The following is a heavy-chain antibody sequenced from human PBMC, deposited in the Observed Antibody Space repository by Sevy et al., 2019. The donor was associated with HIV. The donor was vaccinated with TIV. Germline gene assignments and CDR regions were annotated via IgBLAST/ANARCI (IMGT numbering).Heavy chain of an antibody. D-gene: IGHD2-8*01. V-gene: IGHV3-33*01. J-gene: IGHJ4*02. CDR2: IWTEGDDE. CDR3: ATEHSNGFDY. Sequence: GGSLRLSCAAFGFTFSTHAMHWVRQAPGKGREWVAVIWTEGDDESYADSVRGRFTISRENSKNTLYLQMNSLRSEDTAVYYCATEHSNGFDYWGQGTRVTVSS. CDR1: GFTFSTHA.